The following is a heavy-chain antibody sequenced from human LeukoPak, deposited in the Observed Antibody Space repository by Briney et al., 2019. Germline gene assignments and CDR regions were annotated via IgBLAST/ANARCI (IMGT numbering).Heavy chain of an antibody. Sequence: GSLRLSCAASGFAFSSYGMHWVRQAPGKGLEWVAVMSYDGPNIYYADSVKGRFTISRDNSKNMLFLQMNSLRTEDTDVYYCAKDRHDYGYYVIDVWGQGTTVIVSS. CDR2: MSYDGPNI. J-gene: IGHJ6*02. V-gene: IGHV3-30*18. CDR3: AKDRHDYGYYVIDV. D-gene: IGHD4/OR15-4a*01. CDR1: GFAFSSYG.